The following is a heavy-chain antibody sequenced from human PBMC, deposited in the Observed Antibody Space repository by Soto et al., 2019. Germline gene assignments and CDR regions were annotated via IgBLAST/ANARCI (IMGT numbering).Heavy chain of an antibody. J-gene: IGHJ5*02. V-gene: IGHV1-69*06. Sequence: GASVKVSCKASGGTVSSYGVNWVRQAPGQGLEWVGGIVPIYRTADYAQKFQGRATISVDTSNNQFSLKLNSVTAADTAVYYCARGLPGTMIRLTCFDPWGQGTPVPVSS. D-gene: IGHD1-7*01. CDR2: IVPIYRTA. CDR1: GGTVSSYG. CDR3: ARGLPGTMIRLTCFDP.